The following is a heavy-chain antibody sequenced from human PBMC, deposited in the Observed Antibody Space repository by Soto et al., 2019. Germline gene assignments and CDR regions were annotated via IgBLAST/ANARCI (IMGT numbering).Heavy chain of an antibody. CDR3: AKADTVIEDMDV. Sequence: GSLRLSCAASGFTFSSYSMNWVRQAPGKGLEWVSSISSSSSYIYYADSVKGRFTISRDNAKNSLYLQMNSLRAEDTAVYYCAKADTVIEDMDVWGKGTTVTVSS. CDR1: GFTFSSYS. D-gene: IGHD3-16*02. V-gene: IGHV3-21*04. CDR2: ISSSSSYI. J-gene: IGHJ6*03.